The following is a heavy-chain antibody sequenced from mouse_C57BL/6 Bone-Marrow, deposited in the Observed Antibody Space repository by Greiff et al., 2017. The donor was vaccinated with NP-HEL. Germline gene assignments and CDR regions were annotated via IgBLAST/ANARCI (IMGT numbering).Heavy chain of an antibody. CDR1: GYTFTSYG. V-gene: IGHV1-81*01. Sequence: QVQLQQSGAELARPGASVKLSCKASGYTFTSYGISWVKQRTGQGLEWIGEIYPRSGNTYYNEKFKGKATLTAYKSSSTAYMELRSLTSEDSAVYFCARESYYGNYYAMDYWGQGTSVTVSS. CDR3: ARESYYGNYYAMDY. J-gene: IGHJ4*01. CDR2: IYPRSGNT. D-gene: IGHD2-1*01.